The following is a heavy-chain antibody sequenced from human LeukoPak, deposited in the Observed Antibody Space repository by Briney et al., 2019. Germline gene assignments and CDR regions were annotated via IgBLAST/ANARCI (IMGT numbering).Heavy chain of an antibody. J-gene: IGHJ4*02. V-gene: IGHV4-39*07. D-gene: IGHD2-2*01. CDR2: IYYSGSA. CDR1: GGSISSSIYY. Sequence: PSETLSLTCTVSGGSISSSIYYWVWIRQPPGKGLEWIANIYYSGSAYHNPSLKSRVTISVDTSKNLFSLKLRSVTAADTAVYYCAAIGDIVLVPAIPDYWGQGTLVTVSS. CDR3: AAIGDIVLVPAIPDY.